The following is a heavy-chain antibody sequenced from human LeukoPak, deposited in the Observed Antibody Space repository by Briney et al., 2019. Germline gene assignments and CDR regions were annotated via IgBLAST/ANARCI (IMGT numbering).Heavy chain of an antibody. Sequence: ASGTLSLTCAVSGGSISSSNWWSWVRQPPGKGLEWIGEIYHSGSTNYNPSLKSRVTISVDKSKNQFSLKLSSVTAADTAVYYCTRYTQWLVPGYFQHWGQGTLVTVSS. CDR3: TRYTQWLVPGYFQH. D-gene: IGHD6-19*01. CDR2: IYHSGST. V-gene: IGHV4-4*02. J-gene: IGHJ1*01. CDR1: GGSISSSNW.